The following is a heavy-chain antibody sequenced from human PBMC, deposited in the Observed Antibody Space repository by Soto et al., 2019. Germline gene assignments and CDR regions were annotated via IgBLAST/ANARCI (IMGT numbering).Heavy chain of an antibody. CDR1: DFSFTSHG. D-gene: IGHD2-2*01. V-gene: IGHV1-18*04. CDR2: ISLYNGNT. CDR3: AIYHLELFRFDY. Sequence: ASVKVSCKAYDFSFTSHGISWVRQAPGQGLEWMGWISLYNGNTNYAQQFQGRVTMTTDTSKSTAYKELRSQKSDDTAIYFCAIYHLELFRFDYWGQGTLVTVSS. J-gene: IGHJ4*02.